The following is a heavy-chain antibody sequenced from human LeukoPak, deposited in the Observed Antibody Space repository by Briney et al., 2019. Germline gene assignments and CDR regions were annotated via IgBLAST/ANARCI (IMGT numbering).Heavy chain of an antibody. V-gene: IGHV3-30-3*01. Sequence: PGGSLRLSCAASGFTFSSYAMHWVRQAPGKGLEWVAIISYDGSNKYYADSVKGRFTISRDNSKNTLYAQMKSLRAEDTAVYYCAREIVVVDIWGQGTLVTVSS. J-gene: IGHJ4*02. CDR1: GFTFSSYA. CDR3: AREIVVVDI. CDR2: ISYDGSNK. D-gene: IGHD1-26*01.